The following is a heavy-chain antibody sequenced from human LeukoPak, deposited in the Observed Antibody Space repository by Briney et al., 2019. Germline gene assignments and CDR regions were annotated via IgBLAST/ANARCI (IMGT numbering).Heavy chain of an antibody. D-gene: IGHD3-10*01. J-gene: IGHJ6*02. CDR2: IYHSGST. CDR1: GGSISSSNW. CDR3: ARADTLVRGVPYGMDV. V-gene: IGHV4-4*02. Sequence: PSETLSLTCAVSGGSISSSNWWRWVRQPPGKGLEWIGEIYHSGSTNYNPSLKSRVTISVDKSKNQFSLKLSSVTAADTAVYYCARADTLVRGVPYGMDVWGQGTTVTVSS.